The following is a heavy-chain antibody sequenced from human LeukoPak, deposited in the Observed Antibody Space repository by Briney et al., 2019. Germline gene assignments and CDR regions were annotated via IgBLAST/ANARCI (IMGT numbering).Heavy chain of an antibody. CDR2: IYYSGST. Sequence: PSETLSLTCTVSGGSISSSNYYWGWIRQPPGKGLEWIGSIYYSGSTYYNPSLKSRVTISVDTSKNQFSLKLSSVTAADTAVYYCARQTIQYYDILDLFRGGDAFDIWGQGTMVTVSS. J-gene: IGHJ3*02. D-gene: IGHD3-9*01. V-gene: IGHV4-39*01. CDR3: ARQTIQYYDILDLFRGGDAFDI. CDR1: GGSISSSNYY.